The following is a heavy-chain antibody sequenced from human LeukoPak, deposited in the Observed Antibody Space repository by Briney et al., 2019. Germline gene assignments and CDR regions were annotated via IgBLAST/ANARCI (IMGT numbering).Heavy chain of an antibody. CDR2: VYSGGST. CDR3: ARGLGDSSGYYFGYCDY. J-gene: IGHJ4*02. V-gene: IGHV3-66*01. D-gene: IGHD3-22*01. Sequence: PGGSLRLSCAAPGFTVSSNYMSSVRQAPGKGLEWVSVVYSGGSTYYADSVKGRFTISRDNSKSTLYLQMNSLRAEDTAVYYCARGLGDSSGYYFGYCDYWGQGTLVTVSS. CDR1: GFTVSSNY.